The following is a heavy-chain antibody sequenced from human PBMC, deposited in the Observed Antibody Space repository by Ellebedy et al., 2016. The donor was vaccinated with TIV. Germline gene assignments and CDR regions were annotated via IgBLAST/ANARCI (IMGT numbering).Heavy chain of an antibody. J-gene: IGHJ4*02. D-gene: IGHD4-23*01. CDR3: ARDAADSGGKFDY. CDR2: IYSGADGGAT. CDR1: GFTVSSNY. Sequence: PGGSLRLSCAASGFTVSSNYMNWVRQAPGKGLEWVSVIYSGADGGATYYADPVKGRFTISRDNSTNTLYLQMNSLRAEDTAVYYCARDAADSGGKFDYWGQGALVTVSS. V-gene: IGHV3-53*01.